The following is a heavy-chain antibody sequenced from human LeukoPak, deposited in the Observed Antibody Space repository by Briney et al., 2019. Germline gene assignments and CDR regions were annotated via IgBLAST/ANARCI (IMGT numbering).Heavy chain of an antibody. Sequence: PSETLSLTCTVSGGSISSYYWSWIRQPAGKGLEWIGRIYTSGSTNYNPSLKSRVTMSVDTSKNQFSLKLCSVIAADTAVYYCARLGYCSSTSCYWSYYYYGMDVWGQGTTVTASS. V-gene: IGHV4-4*07. CDR3: ARLGYCSSTSCYWSYYYYGMDV. D-gene: IGHD2-2*01. J-gene: IGHJ6*02. CDR1: GGSISSYY. CDR2: IYTSGST.